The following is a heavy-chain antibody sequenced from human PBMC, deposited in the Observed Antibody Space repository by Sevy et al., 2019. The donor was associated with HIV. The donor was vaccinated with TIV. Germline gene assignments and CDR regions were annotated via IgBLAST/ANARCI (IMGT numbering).Heavy chain of an antibody. Sequence: GGSLRLSCTASGFRFGDYAMNWFRQAPGKGLEWVSFIRSKTYGGTTEYAASVKGRFTISRDDSKSVAYLQMNSLKTEETAVYYCSRESIVRGVIITHTFDYWGQGMLVTVSS. CDR1: GFRFGDYA. J-gene: IGHJ4*02. CDR2: IRSKTYGGTT. CDR3: SRESIVRGVIITHTFDY. D-gene: IGHD3-10*01. V-gene: IGHV3-49*03.